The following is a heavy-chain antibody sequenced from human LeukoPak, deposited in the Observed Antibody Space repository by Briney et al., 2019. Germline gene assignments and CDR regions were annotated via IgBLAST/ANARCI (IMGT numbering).Heavy chain of an antibody. Sequence: GGSLRLSCAASEFSVSSNYMTWVLQAPGKGLECVSIIYSGGTTYYADSVRGRFTISRDNSKNTLYLQMDRLRVEDTAVYYCARKSDSPMLRGGDCWGQGTLVTVSS. CDR3: ARKSDSPMLRGGDC. CDR2: IYSGGTT. D-gene: IGHD3-10*01. J-gene: IGHJ4*02. V-gene: IGHV3-66*01. CDR1: EFSVSSNY.